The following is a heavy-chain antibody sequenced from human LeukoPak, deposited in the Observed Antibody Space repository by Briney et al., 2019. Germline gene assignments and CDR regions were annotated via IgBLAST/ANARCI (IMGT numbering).Heavy chain of an antibody. CDR2: AQSDGYGK. J-gene: IGHJ4*02. Sequence: GGSLRLSCVTSGFVFSSYGMQWVRQAPGKGLEWVAFAQSDGYGKDYRDSVKGRFTISRDNSKNTLYLQMNFLRAEDTALYYCGKHDSASDYWGQGTLVTVSS. D-gene: IGHD1-26*01. V-gene: IGHV3-30*02. CDR1: GFVFSSYG. CDR3: GKHDSASDY.